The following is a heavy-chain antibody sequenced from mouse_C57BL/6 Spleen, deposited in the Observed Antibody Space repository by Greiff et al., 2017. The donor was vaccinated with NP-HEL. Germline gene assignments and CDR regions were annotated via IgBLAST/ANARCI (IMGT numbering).Heavy chain of an antibody. J-gene: IGHJ4*01. CDR1: GSTFTSYW. CDR3: ARSLPRAMDY. Sequence: QVQLQQPGAELVKPGASVKMSCKASGSTFTSYWITWVQQRPGQGLEWIGDIYTGSGSTNYNEKFKCKATLTVDPSSSTTYIPSLRLTSEDSAVSYCARSLPRAMDYWGQGTSVTVSS. D-gene: IGHD2-12*01. V-gene: IGHV1-55*01. CDR2: IYTGSGST.